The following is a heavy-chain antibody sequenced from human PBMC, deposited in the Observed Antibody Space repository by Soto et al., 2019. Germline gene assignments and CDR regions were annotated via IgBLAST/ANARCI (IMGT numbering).Heavy chain of an antibody. Sequence: QVQLQESGPGLVKPSQTLSLTCTVSGGSISSGGYYWSWIRQHPGKGLEWIGYIYYSGSTYYNPSLTSRATISVDTSKNKFSLKLSSVTAADTAVYYCARTLGTYYDFWSGYYPTQTGAFDIWGQGTMVTVSS. CDR1: GGSISSGGYY. J-gene: IGHJ3*02. CDR2: IYYSGST. V-gene: IGHV4-31*03. D-gene: IGHD3-3*01. CDR3: ARTLGTYYDFWSGYYPTQTGAFDI.